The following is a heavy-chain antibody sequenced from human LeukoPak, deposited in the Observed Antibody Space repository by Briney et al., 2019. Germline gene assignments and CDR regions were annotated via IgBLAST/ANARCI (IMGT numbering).Heavy chain of an antibody. Sequence: GGSLRLSCAASGFTFSSYGMHWVRQAPGKGLEWVAVIWYDGSNKYYADSVKGRFTISRDNSKNTLYLQMNSLRADDTAVYYCAKVYCIGTACYFDYWGQGTLVTVSS. D-gene: IGHD2-2*01. CDR2: IWYDGSNK. V-gene: IGHV3-30*02. CDR3: AKVYCIGTACYFDY. CDR1: GFTFSSYG. J-gene: IGHJ4*02.